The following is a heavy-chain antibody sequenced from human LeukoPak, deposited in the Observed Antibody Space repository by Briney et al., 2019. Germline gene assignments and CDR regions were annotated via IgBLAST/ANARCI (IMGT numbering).Heavy chain of an antibody. J-gene: IGHJ4*02. V-gene: IGHV3-11*04. CDR3: ARVYQQLRLFDY. CDR1: GFTFSDYY. Sequence: GGSLRLSCAASGFTFSDYYMSWIRQAPGKGLEWVSYISSSGSTIYYADSVKGRFTISRDNDKNSLYLQMNSLRAEDTAVYYCARVYQQLRLFDYWGQGTLVTVSS. D-gene: IGHD6-13*01. CDR2: ISSSGSTI.